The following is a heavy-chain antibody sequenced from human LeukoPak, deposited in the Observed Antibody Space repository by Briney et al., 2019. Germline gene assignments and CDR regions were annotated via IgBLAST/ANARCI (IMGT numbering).Heavy chain of an antibody. CDR1: GFTFSSYG. D-gene: IGHD3-22*01. V-gene: IGHV3-30*18. CDR2: ISYDGSNK. Sequence: AGGSLRLSCAASGFTFSSYGMHWVRQAPGKGLEWVAVISYDGSNKYYADSVKGRFTISRDNSKNTLYLQMNSLRAEDTAVYYCAKDPGGGGYYSDAFDIWGQGTMVTVSS. J-gene: IGHJ3*02. CDR3: AKDPGGGGYYSDAFDI.